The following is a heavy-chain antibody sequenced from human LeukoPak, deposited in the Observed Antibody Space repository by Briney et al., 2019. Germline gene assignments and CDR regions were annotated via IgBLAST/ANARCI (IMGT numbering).Heavy chain of an antibody. CDR3: VRDLLVGSPDYFDL. Sequence: GGSLRLSCAAAGFAFSYSSMHWVRQAPGKGLEWVAGISYDGHYKGYADSVRGRFTISRDDSKNHLYLEMSGLRPQDAALYYCVRDLLVGSPDYFDLWGQGALVTVSS. J-gene: IGHJ4*02. V-gene: IGHV3-30*04. CDR2: ISYDGHYK. CDR1: GFAFSYSS. D-gene: IGHD2-15*01.